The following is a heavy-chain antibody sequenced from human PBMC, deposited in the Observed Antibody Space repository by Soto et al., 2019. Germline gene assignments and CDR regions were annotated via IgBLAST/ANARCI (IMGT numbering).Heavy chain of an antibody. D-gene: IGHD2-21*02. V-gene: IGHV4-34*01. Sequence: SETLSLTCAVYGGSFSGYYWSWIRQPPGKGLEWIGEINHSGSTNYNPSLKSRVTISVDTSKNQFSLKMNSVTAADTAVYYCARDLWGYCGADCYPLDVWGQGTTVTVSS. CDR2: INHSGST. CDR3: ARDLWGYCGADCYPLDV. CDR1: GGSFSGYY. J-gene: IGHJ6*02.